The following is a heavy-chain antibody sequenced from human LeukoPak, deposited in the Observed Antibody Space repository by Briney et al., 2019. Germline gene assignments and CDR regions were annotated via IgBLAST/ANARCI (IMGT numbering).Heavy chain of an antibody. CDR2: IYYSGST. CDR3: ARGWGRGYSYTLSR. J-gene: IGHJ4*02. CDR1: GGSISSYY. D-gene: IGHD5-18*01. V-gene: IGHV4-59*01. Sequence: SETLSLTCTVSGGSISSYYWSWIRQPPGKGLEWIGYIYYSGSTNYNPSLKSRVTISVDTSKNQFSLKLSSVTAADTAVYYCARGWGRGYSYTLSRWGQGTRVTVSS.